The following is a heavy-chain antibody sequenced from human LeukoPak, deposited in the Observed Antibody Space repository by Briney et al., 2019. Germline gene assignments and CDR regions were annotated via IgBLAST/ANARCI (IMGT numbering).Heavy chain of an antibody. CDR3: ARDSSDYYGSGSYRGAFDI. Sequence: SETLSLTCAVSGGSVSSSNWWSWVRQPPGKGLEWIGEIYHSGSTNYNPSLKSRVTISVDKSKNQFSLRLSSVTAADTAVYYCARDSSDYYGSGSYRGAFDIWGQGTMVTVSS. CDR2: IYHSGST. CDR1: GGSVSSSNW. D-gene: IGHD3-10*01. J-gene: IGHJ3*02. V-gene: IGHV4-4*02.